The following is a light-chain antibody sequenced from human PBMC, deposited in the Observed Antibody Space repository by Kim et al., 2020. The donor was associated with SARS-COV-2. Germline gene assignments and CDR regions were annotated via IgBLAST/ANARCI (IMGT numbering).Light chain of an antibody. Sequence: QPVAISCTGSSSNIGADYDVHWYQQFPGKAPKLLIYGNRNRPSGVPDRFSASKSGTSASLAIAGLQADDGADYYCQSYDSGLRGFVFGTGTKVTVL. V-gene: IGLV1-40*01. J-gene: IGLJ1*01. CDR1: SSNIGADYD. CDR3: QSYDSGLRGFV. CDR2: GNR.